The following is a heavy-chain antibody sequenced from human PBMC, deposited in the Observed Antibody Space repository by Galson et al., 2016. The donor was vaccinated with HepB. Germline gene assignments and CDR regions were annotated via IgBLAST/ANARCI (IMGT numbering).Heavy chain of an antibody. D-gene: IGHD3-16*02. Sequence: SLRLSCAASGFTFSSYAMHWVRQAPGKGLEWVAVISFDGSNNFYADSVKGRFTIYRDNSKNTLYLQMNSLRAEDTAVYYCARDDDYVWGTYRYTRTVPQYYFDYWGQGTPVTVSS. J-gene: IGHJ4*02. V-gene: IGHV3-30-3*01. CDR3: ARDDDYVWGTYRYTRTVPQYYFDY. CDR1: GFTFSSYA. CDR2: ISFDGSNN.